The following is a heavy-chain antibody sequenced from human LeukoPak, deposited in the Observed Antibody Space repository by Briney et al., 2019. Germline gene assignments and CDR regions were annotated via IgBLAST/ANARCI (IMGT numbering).Heavy chain of an antibody. D-gene: IGHD3/OR15-3a*01. CDR2: IYTNDYT. V-gene: IGHV3-53*01. CDR1: GFTVSSYY. J-gene: IGHJ4*02. Sequence: GESLRLSCAASGFTVSSYYMTWVRQAPGKGLEWVSIIYTNDYTFYAASLRGRFTISRDISKNTLHLQMHSLRAEDTAVYFCARGLHSGPDYRGQGTLVTVSS. CDR3: ARGLHSGPDY.